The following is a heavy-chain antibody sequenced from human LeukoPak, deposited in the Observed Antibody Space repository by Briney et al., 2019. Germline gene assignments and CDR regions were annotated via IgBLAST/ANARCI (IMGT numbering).Heavy chain of an antibody. CDR1: GYAFTGYY. D-gene: IGHD3-3*01. CDR2: INPNSGGT. J-gene: IGHJ6*03. Sequence: ASVKVSCKASGYAFTGYYIHWVRQAPGQGLEWMGWINPNSGGTNYAQKFQGRVTMTRDTSISTAYMEVSRLRSDDTAVYYCAGDYDPDYYYNMDVWGKGTMITVSS. CDR3: AGDYDPDYYYNMDV. V-gene: IGHV1-2*02.